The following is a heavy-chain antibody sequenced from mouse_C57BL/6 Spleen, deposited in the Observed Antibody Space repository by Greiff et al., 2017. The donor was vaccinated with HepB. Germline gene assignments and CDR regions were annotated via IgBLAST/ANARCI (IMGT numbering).Heavy chain of an antibody. CDR1: GFTFSSYA. V-gene: IGHV5-4*01. Sequence: EVKVVESGGGLVKPGGSLKLSCAASGFTFSSYAMSWVRQTPEKRLEWVATISDGGSYTYYPDNVKGRFTISRDNAKNNLYLQMSHLKSEDTAMYYCARDEDYYGSSFAYWGQGTLVTVSA. CDR2: ISDGGSYT. D-gene: IGHD1-1*01. J-gene: IGHJ3*01. CDR3: ARDEDYYGSSFAY.